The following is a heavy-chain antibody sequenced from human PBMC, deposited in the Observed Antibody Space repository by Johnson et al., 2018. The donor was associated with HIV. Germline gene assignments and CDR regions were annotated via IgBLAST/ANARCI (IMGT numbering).Heavy chain of an antibody. Sequence: VQLVESGGGLVQPGRSLRLSCAASGFTFDDYAMHWVRQAPGKGLEWVSGISWNSGSIGYAAPVKGRFTISRDNAKNSVYRQMNSLEAEDTAVYYCARAPEVRGVDAFDVWGQGTVVTVSS. J-gene: IGHJ3*01. CDR3: ARAPEVRGVDAFDV. D-gene: IGHD3-10*01. CDR2: ISWNSGSI. CDR1: GFTFDDYA. V-gene: IGHV3-9*01.